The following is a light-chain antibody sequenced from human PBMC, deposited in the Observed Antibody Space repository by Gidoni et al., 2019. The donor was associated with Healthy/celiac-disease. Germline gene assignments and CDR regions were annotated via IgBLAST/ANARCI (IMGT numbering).Light chain of an antibody. J-gene: IGKJ3*01. Sequence: EIVLTHSPATLSLSPGERATLSCRASQSVSSYLAWYQQKPGQAPRLLIYDASNRATGIPARFSGSGSGTDFTLTISSLEPEDFAVYYCQQRSNWPGVTFGPXTKVDIK. CDR1: QSVSSY. V-gene: IGKV3-11*01. CDR2: DAS. CDR3: QQRSNWPGVT.